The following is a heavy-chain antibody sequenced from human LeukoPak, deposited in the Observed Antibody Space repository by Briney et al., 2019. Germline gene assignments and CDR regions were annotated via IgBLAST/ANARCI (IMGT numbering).Heavy chain of an antibody. V-gene: IGHV4-59*01. CDR1: GDXFSSFH. J-gene: IGHJ2*01. CDR3: AKVPGRYLDFLWYFDL. CDR2: IFHTGST. Sequence: SETLSLTCIVSGDXFSSFHCHWIRQPPGKGLEWIGDIFHTGSTNYNPSLERRVTMSVDTSKNQFSLHSTSVTAADTAVYYCAKVPGRYLDFLWYFDLWGRGTLVTVSS. D-gene: IGHD3-9*01.